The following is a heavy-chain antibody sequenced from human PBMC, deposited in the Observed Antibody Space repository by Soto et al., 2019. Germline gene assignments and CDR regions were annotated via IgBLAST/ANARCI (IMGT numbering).Heavy chain of an antibody. Sequence: SETLSLTCTVSGGSISSYYWSWIRQPPGKGLEWIGYIYYSGSTNYNPSLKSRVTISVDTSKNQFSLKLSSVTAADTAVYYCARDQGRLALDYWGQGTLVTVSS. CDR1: GGSISSYY. J-gene: IGHJ4*02. CDR3: ARDQGRLALDY. CDR2: IYYSGST. V-gene: IGHV4-59*01. D-gene: IGHD2-15*01.